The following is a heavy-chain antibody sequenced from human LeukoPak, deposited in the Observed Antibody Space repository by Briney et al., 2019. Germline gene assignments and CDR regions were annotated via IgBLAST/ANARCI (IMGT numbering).Heavy chain of an antibody. V-gene: IGHV3-23*01. CDR1: GITVSTNY. J-gene: IGHJ6*03. CDR2: ISGSGAKA. CDR3: AKDPMWFGEGDYKYYMDV. D-gene: IGHD3-10*01. Sequence: GGSLRLSCAASGITVSTNYMSWVRQAPGKGLEWVSGISGSGAKAYYSDSVKGRFTISRDNSKSILYLQMNSLRVEDTALYYCAKDPMWFGEGDYKYYMDVWGKGTTVTVSS.